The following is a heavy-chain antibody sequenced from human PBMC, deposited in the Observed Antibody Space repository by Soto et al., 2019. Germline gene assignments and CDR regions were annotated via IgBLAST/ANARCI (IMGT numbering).Heavy chain of an antibody. J-gene: IGHJ4*02. D-gene: IGHD6-6*01. CDR1: GGSVSSDYYF. CDR2: IYYSGST. Sequence: QVQLQESGPGLVKPSETLSLTCTVSGGSVSSDYYFWGWVRQPPGKGLEWIGDIYYSGSTNYNPSLKSRVTLSVDPSKSQFSLKLNSVTAAETAVYYCAGGNHRPSIYYFHYWGQGTLVTVSS. V-gene: IGHV4-61*01. CDR3: AGGNHRPSIYYFHY.